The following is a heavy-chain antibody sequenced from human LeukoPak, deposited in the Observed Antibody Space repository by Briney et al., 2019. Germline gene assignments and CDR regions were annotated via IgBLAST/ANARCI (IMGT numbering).Heavy chain of an antibody. Sequence: SVKVSCKASGGTFSSYAISWVRQAPGQGLEWMGGIIPIFGTANYAQKFQGRVTITADESTSTAYMELSSLRSEDTAVYYCTTGPYYYDSSGYYRGNFDYWGQGTLVTVSS. D-gene: IGHD3-22*01. CDR2: IIPIFGTA. CDR1: GGTFSSYA. CDR3: TTGPYYYDSSGYYRGNFDY. V-gene: IGHV1-69*01. J-gene: IGHJ4*02.